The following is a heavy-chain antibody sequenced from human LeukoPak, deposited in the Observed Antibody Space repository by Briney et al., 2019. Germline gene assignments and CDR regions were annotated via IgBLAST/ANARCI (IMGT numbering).Heavy chain of an antibody. CDR2: IYYSGST. J-gene: IGHJ6*03. Sequence: SETLSLTCTVSGGSISSYYWSWIRQPPGKGLEWIGTIYYSGSTYYNPSLKSRVTISVDTSKNQFSLKLSSVTAADTAVYYCARGGGNSVYYYYYMDVWGKGTTVTVSS. D-gene: IGHD4-23*01. CDR3: ARGGGNSVYYYYYMDV. V-gene: IGHV4-59*12. CDR1: GGSISSYY.